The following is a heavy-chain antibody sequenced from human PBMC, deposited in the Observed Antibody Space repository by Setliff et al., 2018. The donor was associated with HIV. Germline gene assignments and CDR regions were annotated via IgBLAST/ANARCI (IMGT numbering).Heavy chain of an antibody. Sequence: PGGSLRLSCTASGFTFSDYWMHWVRRGPGRGLEWVSRIGRDGSVINYAGSVKGRFTISRDNAKNTLYLQMNGLRAEDTAVYYCVRGIVGASVFNYWGQGTLVTVSS. CDR3: VRGIVGASVFNY. CDR1: GFTFSDYW. V-gene: IGHV3-74*01. D-gene: IGHD1-26*01. J-gene: IGHJ4*02. CDR2: IGRDGSVI.